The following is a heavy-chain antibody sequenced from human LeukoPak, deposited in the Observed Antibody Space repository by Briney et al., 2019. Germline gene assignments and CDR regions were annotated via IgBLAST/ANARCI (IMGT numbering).Heavy chain of an antibody. CDR1: GFTFSDYY. CDR3: ARHSSRWSVWFDP. D-gene: IGHD6-13*01. Sequence: GSLRLSCAASGFTFSDYYMSWIRQAPGKGLEWIGEINHSGSTNYNPSLKSRVTISVDTSKNQFSLKLSSVTAADTAVYYCARHSSRWSVWFDPWGQGTLVTVSS. J-gene: IGHJ5*02. V-gene: IGHV4-34*01. CDR2: INHSGST.